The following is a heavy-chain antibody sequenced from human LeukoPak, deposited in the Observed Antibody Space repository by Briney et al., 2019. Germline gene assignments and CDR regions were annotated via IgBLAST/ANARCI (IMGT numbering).Heavy chain of an antibody. CDR1: GFTFSSYA. J-gene: IGHJ4*02. CDR2: ISYDGSNK. V-gene: IGHV3-30-3*01. CDR3: AREDIVVVVAGIDY. D-gene: IGHD2-15*01. Sequence: GRSLRLSCAASGFTFSSYAMHWVRQAPGKGLEWVAVISYDGSNKYYADSVKGRFTISGDNSKNTLYLQMNSLRAEDTAVYYCAREDIVVVVAGIDYWGQGTLVTVSS.